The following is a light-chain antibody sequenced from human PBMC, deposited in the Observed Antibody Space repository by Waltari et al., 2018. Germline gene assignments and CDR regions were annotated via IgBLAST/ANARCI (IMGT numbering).Light chain of an antibody. J-gene: IGKJ4*01. V-gene: IGKV1-9*01. CDR3: QQSDAFPVT. CDR1: QAISSF. Sequence: DIHLTQSPSFLSASVGDRVTITCRASQAISSFLAWYQRKPGKAPNLLIYGASTLLSGVPSRFSGSGSDTELTLTISNLQPEDFATYYCQQSDAFPVTFGGGTQVAI. CDR2: GAS.